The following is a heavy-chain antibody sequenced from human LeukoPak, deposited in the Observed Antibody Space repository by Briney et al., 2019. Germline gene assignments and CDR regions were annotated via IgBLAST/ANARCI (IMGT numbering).Heavy chain of an antibody. CDR2: ISSSSSYI. CDR3: ARVGCSSTSCQLGLNY. J-gene: IGHJ4*02. Sequence: KPGGSLRLSCAASGFTFSSYSMNWVRQAPGKGLEWVSSISSSSSYIYYADSVKGRFTISRDNAKNSLHLQMNSLRAEDTAVYYCARVGCSSTSCQLGLNYWGQGTLVTVSS. V-gene: IGHV3-21*01. D-gene: IGHD2-2*01. CDR1: GFTFSSYS.